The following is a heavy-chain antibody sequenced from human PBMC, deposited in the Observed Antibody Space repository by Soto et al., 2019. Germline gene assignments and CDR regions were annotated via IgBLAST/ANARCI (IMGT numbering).Heavy chain of an antibody. CDR2: ISYDGSNK. CDR1: GFTFSSYG. Sequence: LRLSCAASGFTFSSYGMHWVRQAPGKGLEWVAVISYDGSNKYYADSVKGRFTISRDNSKNTLYLQMNSLRAEDTAVYYCARDQEDYYDSSGYWYYFDYWGQGTLVTVSS. D-gene: IGHD3-22*01. V-gene: IGHV3-30*03. CDR3: ARDQEDYYDSSGYWYYFDY. J-gene: IGHJ4*02.